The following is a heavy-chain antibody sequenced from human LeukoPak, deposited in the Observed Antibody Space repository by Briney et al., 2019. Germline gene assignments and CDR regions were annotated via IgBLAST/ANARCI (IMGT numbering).Heavy chain of an antibody. CDR2: INNNGRT. CDR3: ARSITMIASFDY. CDR1: GGSFSGYY. D-gene: IGHD3-22*01. Sequence: AETLSLTCAVDGGSFSGYYCSWIRQPPGKGLEWLVEINNNGRTNYNPSLKSRATTSVDTSKNHFFFKLSSVTAADTAVYYCARSITMIASFDYWGEGTLVSVSS. J-gene: IGHJ4*02. V-gene: IGHV4-34*01.